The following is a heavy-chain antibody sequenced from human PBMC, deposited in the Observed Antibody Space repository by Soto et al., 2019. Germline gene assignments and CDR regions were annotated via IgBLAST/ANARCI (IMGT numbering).Heavy chain of an antibody. J-gene: IGHJ6*02. CDR1: GGTFSSYA. Sequence: SVKVSCKASGGTFSSYAISWVRQAPGQGLEWMGGIIPIFGTANYAQKFQGRVTITADESTSTAYMELSSLRSEDTAVYYCATSIVATISYYYYYGMDVWGQGTTVTVSS. V-gene: IGHV1-69*13. D-gene: IGHD5-12*01. CDR3: ATSIVATISYYYYYGMDV. CDR2: IIPIFGTA.